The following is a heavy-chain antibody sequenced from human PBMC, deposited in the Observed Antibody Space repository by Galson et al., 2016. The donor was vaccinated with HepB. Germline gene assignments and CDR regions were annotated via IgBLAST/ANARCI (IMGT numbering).Heavy chain of an antibody. CDR3: ARHGGGLIPQFDH. D-gene: IGHD3-16*01. V-gene: IGHV4-39*01. J-gene: IGHJ4*02. CDR2: IYFAGNT. CDR1: GGSISSSSYY. Sequence: SETLSLTCTVSGGSISSSSYYWAWIRQPPGKGLEWIGRIYFAGNTQYKPSLKSRVTLSIDTSRNQFSLKVRSVTPADTAVYYCARHGGGLIPQFDHWGLGTLVTVSS.